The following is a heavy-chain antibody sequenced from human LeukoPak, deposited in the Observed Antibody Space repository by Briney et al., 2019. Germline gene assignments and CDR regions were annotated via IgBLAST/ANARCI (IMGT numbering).Heavy chain of an antibody. V-gene: IGHV3-7*01. CDR1: GFTFSSYW. CDR3: AAGYYTYYYYGMDV. D-gene: IGHD3-22*01. CDR2: IKQDGSEK. Sequence: GGSLRLSCAASGFTFSSYWMSWVRQAPGKGLEWVANIKQDGSEKYYVDSVKGRFTISRDNAKNSLYLQMNSLRAEDTAVYYCAAGYYTYYYYGMDVWGQGTTVIVSS. J-gene: IGHJ6*02.